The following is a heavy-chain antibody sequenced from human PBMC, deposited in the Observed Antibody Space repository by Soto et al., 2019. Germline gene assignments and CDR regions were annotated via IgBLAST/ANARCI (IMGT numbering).Heavy chain of an antibody. CDR1: GGSFSSLV. J-gene: IGHJ5*02. D-gene: IGHD2-2*01. CDR3: ARGPAQFDP. Sequence: SVKVSCKASGGSFSSLVISWLRQAPGQGPEWMGGINPMLGVANFAQKFQDRVTITADESTTTAYMELSSLRSEDTAGYYRARGPAQFDPWGQGTLVTVSS. CDR2: INPMLGVA. V-gene: IGHV1-69*10.